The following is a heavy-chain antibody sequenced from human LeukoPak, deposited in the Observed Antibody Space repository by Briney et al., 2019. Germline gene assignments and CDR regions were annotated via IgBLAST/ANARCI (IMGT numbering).Heavy chain of an antibody. CDR3: AKGHCTNGICWLD. CDR1: GFTVSSTY. J-gene: IGHJ4*02. V-gene: IGHV3-53*01. D-gene: IGHD2-8*01. CDR2: IYSAGST. Sequence: GGSLRLSCAASGFTVSSTYMSWVRQAPGKGLEWVSIIYSAGSTYYADSVKGRFTISRDNSKNTLYLQMNCLRAEDTAVYYCAKGHCTNGICWLDWGQGTLVTVSS.